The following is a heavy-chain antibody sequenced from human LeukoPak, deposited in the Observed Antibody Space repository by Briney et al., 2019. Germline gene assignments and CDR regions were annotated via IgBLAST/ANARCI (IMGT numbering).Heavy chain of an antibody. CDR3: ARAGLRYCSGGSCLVN. CDR1: GYTFTIYA. Sequence: GASVTVSFTASGYTFTIYAMHWVRQAPGQRREWMGWINAGNGNTKYSQKFQGRVTITRDTSASTAYMELSSLRSEDTAVYYCARAGLRYCSGGSCLVNWGQGTLVTVSS. J-gene: IGHJ4*02. CDR2: INAGNGNT. V-gene: IGHV1-3*01. D-gene: IGHD2-15*01.